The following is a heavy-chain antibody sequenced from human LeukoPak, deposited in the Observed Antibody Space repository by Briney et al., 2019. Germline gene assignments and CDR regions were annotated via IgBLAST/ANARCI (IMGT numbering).Heavy chain of an antibody. CDR3: ARAGFTFSDYFGSFFDY. D-gene: IGHD3-10*01. CDR2: ISSSSSTR. CDR1: GFTFTSYS. V-gene: IGHV3-48*01. Sequence: GGSLRLSCAASGFTFTSYSMNWVRQAPGKGLEWVSHISSSSSTRYYADSVKGRFTLSRDNAKNSLYLQMNSLRAEDTAVYYCARAGFTFSDYFGSFFDYWGQGTLVTVSS. J-gene: IGHJ4*02.